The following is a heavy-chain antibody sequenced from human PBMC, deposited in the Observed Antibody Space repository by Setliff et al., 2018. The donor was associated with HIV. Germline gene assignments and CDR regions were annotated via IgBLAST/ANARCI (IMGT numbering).Heavy chain of an antibody. Sequence: GESLKISCKGSGYSFTSNWIGWVRQMPGKGLEWMGIIYPGDSDTRYSPSFQGQVTISADKSISTAYLQWSSLKASDTAIYYCARLVVIGRDYYYHYYMDVWGKGTTVTVSS. J-gene: IGHJ6*03. V-gene: IGHV5-51*01. CDR2: IYPGDSDT. D-gene: IGHD2-15*01. CDR3: ARLVVIGRDYYYHYYMDV. CDR1: GYSFTSNW.